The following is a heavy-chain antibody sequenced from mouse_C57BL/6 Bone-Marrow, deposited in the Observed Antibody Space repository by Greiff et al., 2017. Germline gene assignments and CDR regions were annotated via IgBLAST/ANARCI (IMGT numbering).Heavy chain of an antibody. V-gene: IGHV1-80*01. CDR2: IYPGDGDT. Sequence: VQLVESGAELVKPGASVKISCKASGYAFSSYWMNWVKQRPGKGLEWIGQIYPGDGDTNYNGKFKGKATLTADKSSSTAYMQLSSLTSEDSAVYFCARGDYYGSSYVYWGQGTTLTVSS. J-gene: IGHJ2*01. CDR1: GYAFSSYW. D-gene: IGHD1-1*01. CDR3: ARGDYYGSSYVY.